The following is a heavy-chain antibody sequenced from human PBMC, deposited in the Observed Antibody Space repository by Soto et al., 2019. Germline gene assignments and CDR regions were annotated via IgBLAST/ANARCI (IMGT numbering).Heavy chain of an antibody. CDR1: GTSISSSS. V-gene: IGHV4-4*07. CDR3: ARSRHSSSSPDY. D-gene: IGHD6-6*01. J-gene: IGHJ4*02. Sequence: SERLSLTCTLAGTSISSSSWRWIRQPAGKGLEWIGRIYTSGSTNYNPSLKSRVTMSVDTSKNQFSLKLSSVTAADTAVYYCARSRHSSSSPDYWGQGTLVTASS. CDR2: IYTSGST.